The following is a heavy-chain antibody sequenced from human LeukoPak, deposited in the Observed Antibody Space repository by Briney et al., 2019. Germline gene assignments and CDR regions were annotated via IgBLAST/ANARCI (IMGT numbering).Heavy chain of an antibody. D-gene: IGHD2-15*01. V-gene: IGHV4-34*01. CDR1: GGSFSGYY. CDR3: ARGPGDIVVVVAATRYYYYGMDV. Sequence: SETLSLTCAVYGGSFSGYYWSWIRQPPGKGLEWIGEINHSGSTNYNPSLKSRVTISVDTSKNQFSLKLSSVTAADTAVYYCARGPGDIVVVVAATRYYYYGMDVWGQGTTVTVSS. J-gene: IGHJ6*02. CDR2: INHSGST.